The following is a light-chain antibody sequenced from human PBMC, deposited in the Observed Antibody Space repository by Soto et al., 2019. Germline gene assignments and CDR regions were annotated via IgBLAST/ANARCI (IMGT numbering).Light chain of an antibody. CDR2: GAF. CDR3: QQYKNWPPLT. V-gene: IGKV3-15*01. Sequence: EIVMTQSPATRSVSPGERATLSCRASQSVSSNLAWYQQKPGQAPRLLIYGAFTRANGIPARFSGSGSGTEFTLTISSLQSEDFAIYYCQQYKNWPPLTFGGGTKVEIK. CDR1: QSVSSN. J-gene: IGKJ4*01.